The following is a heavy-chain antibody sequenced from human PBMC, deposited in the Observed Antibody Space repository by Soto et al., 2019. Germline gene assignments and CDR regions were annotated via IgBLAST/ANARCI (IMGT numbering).Heavy chain of an antibody. CDR3: AKDRDCGGDCSPDH. D-gene: IGHD2-21*02. CDR2: ISGSGGST. J-gene: IGHJ4*02. V-gene: IGHV3-23*01. Sequence: GCSLRLSCAAAGFTFSSYAMSWVRQAPGKGLEWVSAISGSGGSTYYADSVKGRFTISRDNSKNTLYLQMNSLRAEDTAVYYCAKDRDCGGDCSPDHWGQGTLVTVSS. CDR1: GFTFSSYA.